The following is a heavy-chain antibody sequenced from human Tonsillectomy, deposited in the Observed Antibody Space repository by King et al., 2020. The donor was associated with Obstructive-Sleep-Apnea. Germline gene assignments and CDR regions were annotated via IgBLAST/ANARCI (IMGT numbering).Heavy chain of an antibody. D-gene: IGHD4-17*01. CDR1: GFTFGDYA. CDR3: TRGYGDHYYYYGMDV. Sequence: VQLVESGGGLVQPGRSLRLSCTASGFTFGDYAMSWFRQAPGKGLEWVGFIRSKAYGGTTEYAASVKGRFTISRDDSKSIAYLQMNNLKTEDTAVYYCTRGYGDHYYYYGMDVWGQGTTVTVSS. J-gene: IGHJ6*02. V-gene: IGHV3-49*03. CDR2: IRSKAYGGTT.